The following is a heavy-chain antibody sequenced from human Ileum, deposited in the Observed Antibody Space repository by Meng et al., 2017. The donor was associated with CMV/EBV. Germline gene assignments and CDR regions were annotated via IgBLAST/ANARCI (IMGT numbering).Heavy chain of an antibody. CDR2: INSDGSST. Sequence: GESLKISCAASGFTFSSYWMHWVRQAPGKGLVWVSRINSDGSSTSYADSVKGRFTISRDNAKNTLYLQMNSLRAEDTAVYYCARDAGGDSMAGELDYWGQGTLVTVSS. D-gene: IGHD3-16*01. V-gene: IGHV3-74*01. CDR3: ARDAGGDSMAGELDY. CDR1: GFTFSSYW. J-gene: IGHJ4*02.